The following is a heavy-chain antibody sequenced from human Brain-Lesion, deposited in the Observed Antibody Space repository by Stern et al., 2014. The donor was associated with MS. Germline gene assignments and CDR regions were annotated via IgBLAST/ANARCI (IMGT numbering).Heavy chain of an antibody. CDR3: ARFPASRPHVFDS. Sequence: QVQLVESGPGLVKPSGTLSLTCAVSGGSISSSNWWSWVRQSPGKGLEWIGESDHSGSTIYNPSLKSRVTGSVDKSKNRFSLNLRFVTAADTAVYFCARFPASRPHVFDSWGQGTLVTVSS. D-gene: IGHD6-13*01. CDR1: GGSISSSNW. J-gene: IGHJ4*02. CDR2: SDHSGST. V-gene: IGHV4-4*02.